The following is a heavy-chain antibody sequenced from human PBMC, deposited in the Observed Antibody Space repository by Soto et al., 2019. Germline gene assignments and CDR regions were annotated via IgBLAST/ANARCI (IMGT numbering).Heavy chain of an antibody. CDR1: GGSISSGGYS. V-gene: IGHV4-30-2*01. Sequence: PSETLSLTCAVSGGSISSGGYSWSWIRQPPGKGLEWIGYIYHSGSTCYNPSLKSRVTISVDRSKNQFSLKLSSVTAADTAVYYCARGSGYYVYWGQGTLVTVSS. CDR2: IYHSGST. D-gene: IGHD3-3*01. J-gene: IGHJ4*02. CDR3: ARGSGYYVY.